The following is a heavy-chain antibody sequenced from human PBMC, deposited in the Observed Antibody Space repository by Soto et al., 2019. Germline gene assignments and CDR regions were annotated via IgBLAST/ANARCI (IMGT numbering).Heavy chain of an antibody. CDR2: IYYSGST. Sequence: SETLSLTCTVSCGSISSYYWSWIRQPPGKGLEWIGYIYYSGSTNYNPSLKSRVTISVDTSKNQFSLKLSSVTAADTAVYYCARIGGYHGPLDYWGQGTPVTVSS. CDR3: ARIGGYHGPLDY. D-gene: IGHD6-25*01. CDR1: CGSISSYY. J-gene: IGHJ4*02. V-gene: IGHV4-59*01.